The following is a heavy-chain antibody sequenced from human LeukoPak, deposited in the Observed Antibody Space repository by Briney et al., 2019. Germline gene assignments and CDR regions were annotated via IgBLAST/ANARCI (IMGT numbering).Heavy chain of an antibody. CDR3: AKDTSIGKYCTSGVCSPFDY. Sequence: PGGSLRLSCAASGFTFSSYAMSRVRQAPGKGLEWVSAISGSGGSTYYADSVKGRFTISRDNSKNTLYLHVNSLRAEDTAVYYCAKDTSIGKYCTSGVCSPFDYWGQGTLVTVSS. V-gene: IGHV3-23*01. CDR2: ISGSGGST. J-gene: IGHJ4*02. CDR1: GFTFSSYA. D-gene: IGHD2-8*01.